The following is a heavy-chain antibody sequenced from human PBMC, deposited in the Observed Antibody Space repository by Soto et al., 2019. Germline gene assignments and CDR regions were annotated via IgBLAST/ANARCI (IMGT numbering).Heavy chain of an antibody. J-gene: IGHJ4*02. CDR1: GFAFSSYT. V-gene: IGHV3-21*01. D-gene: IGHD3-10*01. CDR3: ARQKLWFGELYDY. CDR2: ISGSGSYI. Sequence: GGSLRLSCAASGFAFSSYTMNWVRQAPGKGLEWVSSISGSGSYIYYADSVKGRFTISRDNAKNTLYLQMNSLRAEDTAVYFCARQKLWFGELYDYWGQGILVTVSS.